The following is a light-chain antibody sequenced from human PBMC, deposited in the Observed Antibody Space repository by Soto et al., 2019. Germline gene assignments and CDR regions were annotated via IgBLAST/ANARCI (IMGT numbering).Light chain of an antibody. CDR1: SSNIGSNY. J-gene: IGLJ1*01. CDR2: RNN. Sequence: QSVLTQPPSASGTPGQRVTISCSGSSSNIGSNYVYWYQQLPGTAPKLLIYRNNQRPSGVPDRFSGSKSGTSASLAISGLRSEDEADYFCCSHAGDNTYVFGTGTKLTVL. CDR3: CSHAGDNTYV. V-gene: IGLV1-47*01.